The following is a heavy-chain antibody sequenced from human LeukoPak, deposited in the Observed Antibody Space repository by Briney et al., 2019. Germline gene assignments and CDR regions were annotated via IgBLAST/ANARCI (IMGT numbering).Heavy chain of an antibody. CDR3: ARSGPLRYFDSGGEAFDY. D-gene: IGHD3-9*01. Sequence: SETLSLTCTVSGGSISSYYWSWIRQPPGKGLEWIGYIYYSGSTSYNPSLKSRVTISVDTSKNQFSLKLSSVTAADTAVYYCARSGPLRYFDSGGEAFDYWGQGTLVTVSS. J-gene: IGHJ4*02. CDR1: GGSISSYY. V-gene: IGHV4-59*01. CDR2: IYYSGST.